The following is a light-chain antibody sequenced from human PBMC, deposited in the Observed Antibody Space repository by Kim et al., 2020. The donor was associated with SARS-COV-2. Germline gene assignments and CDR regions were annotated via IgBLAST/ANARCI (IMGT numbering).Light chain of an antibody. Sequence: EIVMTQSPAPLSVSPGERATLSCRASQSVNVNLAWYQQKPGQSPRLLIYDASTRATGIPARFRGSGSGTEFTLTISSLQSEDFAVYYCQQYNNWPLTFGGGTKVDIK. CDR3: QQYNNWPLT. CDR1: QSVNVN. V-gene: IGKV3-15*01. CDR2: DAS. J-gene: IGKJ4*01.